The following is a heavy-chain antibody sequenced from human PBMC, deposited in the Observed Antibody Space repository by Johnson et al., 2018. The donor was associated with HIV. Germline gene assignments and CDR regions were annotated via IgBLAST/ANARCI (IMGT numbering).Heavy chain of an antibody. J-gene: IGHJ3*02. CDR2: ISYDGSNK. V-gene: IGHV3-30*04. CDR3: ARQTLRAFDI. Sequence: QVQLVESGGGLVQPGGSLRLSCAASGFTFSNYAIHWVRQAPGKGLEWVAIISYDGSNKYYADSVKGRFTISRDNSKNTLYLQMNSLRAEDTAVYDCARQTLRAFDIWGQGTMVTVSS. CDR1: GFTFSNYA.